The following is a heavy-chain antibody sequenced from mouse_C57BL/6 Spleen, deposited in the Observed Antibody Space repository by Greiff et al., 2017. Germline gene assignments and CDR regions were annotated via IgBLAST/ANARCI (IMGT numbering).Heavy chain of an antibody. CDR1: GYTFTDYY. D-gene: IGHD2-4*01. CDR3: AREEDYDAWFAY. V-gene: IGHV1-26*01. J-gene: IGHJ3*01. CDR2: INPNNGGT. Sequence: EVQLQQSGPELVKPGASVKISCKASGYTFTDYYMNWVKQSHGKSLEWIGDINPNNGGTSYNQTFKGKATLTVDKSSSTAYMELRILTSEDSAVYYCAREEDYDAWFAYGGQGTLVTVSA.